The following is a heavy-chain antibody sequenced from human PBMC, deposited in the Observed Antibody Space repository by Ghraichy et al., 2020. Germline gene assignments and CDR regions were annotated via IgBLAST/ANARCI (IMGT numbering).Heavy chain of an antibody. CDR1: GYTFTSYG. V-gene: IGHV1-18*01. CDR2: TSAYNGNT. J-gene: IGHJ6*02. Sequence: ASVKVSCKASGYTFTSYGITWVRQAPGQGLEWMGWTSAYNGNTKYAQRFQGRVTMTTDTSTSTAYMELRSLRSDDTAVFYCARDPRTLDSTMVGYYYYGMDVWGQGTTVTVSS. D-gene: IGHD5-18*01. CDR3: ARDPRTLDSTMVGYYYYGMDV.